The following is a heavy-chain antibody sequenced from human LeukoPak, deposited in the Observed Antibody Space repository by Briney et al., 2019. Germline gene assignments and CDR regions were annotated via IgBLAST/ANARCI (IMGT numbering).Heavy chain of an antibody. Sequence: GGSLRLSCAASGFTFDDYGMSWVRQVPGKGLEWVSVIYSGGSTYYADSVKGRFTISRDKSKNTLYLQMNSLRAEDTAVYYCARDIDAFDIWGQGTMVTVSS. J-gene: IGHJ3*02. V-gene: IGHV3-53*01. CDR3: ARDIDAFDI. CDR1: GFTFDDYG. CDR2: IYSGGST.